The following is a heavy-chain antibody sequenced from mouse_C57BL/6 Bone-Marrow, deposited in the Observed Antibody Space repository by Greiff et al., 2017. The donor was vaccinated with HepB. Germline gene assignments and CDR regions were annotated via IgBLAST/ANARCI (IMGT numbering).Heavy chain of an antibody. CDR3: ARWVYDYGGFDY. V-gene: IGHV1-55*01. CDR2: IYPGSGST. J-gene: IGHJ2*01. Sequence: QVQLQQPGAELVKPGASVKMSCKASGYTFTSYWITWVKQRPGQGLEWIGDIYPGSGSTNYNEKFKSKATLTVDTSSSTAYMQLSSLTSEDSAVYYCARWVYDYGGFDYWGQGTTLTVSS. D-gene: IGHD2-4*01. CDR1: GYTFTSYW.